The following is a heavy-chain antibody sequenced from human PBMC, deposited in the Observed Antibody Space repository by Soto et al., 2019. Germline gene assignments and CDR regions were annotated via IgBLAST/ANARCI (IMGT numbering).Heavy chain of an antibody. CDR1: GGTFSSYT. J-gene: IGHJ5*02. CDR3: ARYDSSFNNWSAP. Sequence: SVKVSCKASGGTFSSYTISWVRQAPGQGLEWMGRIIPILGIANYAQKFQGRVTITADKSTSTAYMELSSLRSEDTAVYYCARYDSSFNNWSAPCGHGTLVLVSA. CDR2: IIPILGIA. D-gene: IGHD3-22*01. V-gene: IGHV1-69*02.